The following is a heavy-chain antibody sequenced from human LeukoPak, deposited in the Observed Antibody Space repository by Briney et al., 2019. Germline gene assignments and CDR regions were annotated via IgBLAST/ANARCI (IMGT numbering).Heavy chain of an antibody. D-gene: IGHD6-13*01. CDR2: IYTSGST. CDR1: GGSISSYY. J-gene: IGHJ6*03. CDR3: ARDLESGWYSSSWYGGYYYYYMDV. Sequence: PSETLSLTCTVSGGSISSYYWSWIRQPPGKGLEWIGRIYTSGSTNYNPSLKSRVTMSVDTSKNQFSLKLSSVTAADTAVYYCARDLESGWYSSSWYGGYYYYYMDVWGKGTTVTISS. V-gene: IGHV4-4*07.